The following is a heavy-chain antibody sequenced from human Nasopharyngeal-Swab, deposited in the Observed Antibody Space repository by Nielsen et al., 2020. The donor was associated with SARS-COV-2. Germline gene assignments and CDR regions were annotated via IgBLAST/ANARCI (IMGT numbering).Heavy chain of an antibody. CDR1: GFTFDDYA. Sequence: SLKISCAASGFTFDDYAMHWVRQAPGKGLEWVSGISWNSGSIGYADSVKGRFTISRDNAKHSLYLQMNSLRAEDTALYYCAKVSGYYDSGSDYWGQGTLVTVSS. CDR3: AKVSGYYDSGSDY. CDR2: ISWNSGSI. D-gene: IGHD3-22*01. V-gene: IGHV3-9*01. J-gene: IGHJ4*02.